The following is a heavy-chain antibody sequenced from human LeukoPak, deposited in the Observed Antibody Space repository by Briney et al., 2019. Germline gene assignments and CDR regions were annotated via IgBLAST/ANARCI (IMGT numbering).Heavy chain of an antibody. J-gene: IGHJ4*02. CDR2: IYSGGST. V-gene: IGHV3-66*01. CDR1: GFTVSSNS. CDR3: ARYEPSPDSTDLDY. D-gene: IGHD2/OR15-2a*01. Sequence: GGSLRLSCAASGFTVSSNSMTWVRQAPGKGLEWVSVIYSGGSTYYADSVKGRFTISRDKNTLYLQMNSLRADDTAVYYCARYEPSPDSTDLDYWGQGTLVTVSS.